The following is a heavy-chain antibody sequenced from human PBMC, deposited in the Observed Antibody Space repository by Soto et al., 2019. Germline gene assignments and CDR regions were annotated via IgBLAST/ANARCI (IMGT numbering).Heavy chain of an antibody. V-gene: IGHV3-13*01. CDR1: GFTFSSYD. Sequence: EVQLVESGGGLVQPGGSLRLSCAASGFTFSSYDMHWVRQATGKGLEWVSAIGTAGDTYYPGSVKGRFTISRENAKNSLYLQMNSLRAGDTAVYYCARGIRFLEWPRGAVWWTHQDKYYYMDVWGKGTTVTVSS. D-gene: IGHD3-3*01. J-gene: IGHJ6*03. CDR2: IGTAGDT. CDR3: ARGIRFLEWPRGAVWWTHQDKYYYMDV.